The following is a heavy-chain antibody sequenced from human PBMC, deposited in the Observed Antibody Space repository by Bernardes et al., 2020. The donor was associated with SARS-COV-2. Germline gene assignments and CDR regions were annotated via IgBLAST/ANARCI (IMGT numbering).Heavy chain of an antibody. CDR2: IGFDGIHI. CDR1: GFHFGGST. D-gene: IGHD1-26*01. Sequence: GGSLRPSCATSGFHFGGSTMDWFRQAPGKGLEWVPSIGFDGIHIFYADSVMGRFSIPRDNAKNSLYLQMNSLRAEDTAVYYCTRDIPFSGTYWGQGTLVTVS. J-gene: IGHJ4*02. V-gene: IGHV3-21*01. CDR3: TRDIPFSGTY.